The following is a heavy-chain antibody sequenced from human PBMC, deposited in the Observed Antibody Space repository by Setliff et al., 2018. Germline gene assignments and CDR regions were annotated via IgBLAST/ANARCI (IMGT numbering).Heavy chain of an antibody. V-gene: IGHV1-2*02. CDR3: ARFSGHNYGSFDS. Sequence: ASVKVSCKASGYTFGAHYMHWVRQAPGQGLEWMGWINPNSGGTNYAQKFQGRVTMTRDTSISTAYMELSSLRSDDTAVYYCARFSGHNYGSFDSWGQGTLVTVSS. CDR2: INPNSGGT. D-gene: IGHD5-18*01. CDR1: GYTFGAHY. J-gene: IGHJ4*02.